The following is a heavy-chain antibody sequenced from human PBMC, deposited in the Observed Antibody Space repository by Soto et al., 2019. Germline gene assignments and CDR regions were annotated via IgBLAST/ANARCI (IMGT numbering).Heavy chain of an antibody. J-gene: IGHJ4*02. CDR1: GGSISSYY. CDR3: ARQKTVAGQSDY. Sequence: SETLSLTCTVSGGSISSYYWSWIRQPPGKGLEWIGYIYYSGSTNYNPSLKSRVTISVDTSKNQFSLKLSSVTAADTAVYYCARQKTVAGQSDYWGQGTLVPVSS. D-gene: IGHD6-19*01. V-gene: IGHV4-59*08. CDR2: IYYSGST.